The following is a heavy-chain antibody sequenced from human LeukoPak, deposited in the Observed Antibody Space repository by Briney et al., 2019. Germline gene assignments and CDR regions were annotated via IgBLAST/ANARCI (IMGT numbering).Heavy chain of an antibody. J-gene: IGHJ5*02. D-gene: IGHD1-1*01. Sequence: GGSLRLSCAASRFTFSSYGMHWVRQAPGKGLEWVAVISYDGSNKYYADSVKGRFTISRDNSKNTLYLQMNSLRAEDTAVYYCARVRVWNPNWFDPWGQGTLVTVSS. CDR1: RFTFSSYG. V-gene: IGHV3-30*06. CDR2: ISYDGSNK. CDR3: ARVRVWNPNWFDP.